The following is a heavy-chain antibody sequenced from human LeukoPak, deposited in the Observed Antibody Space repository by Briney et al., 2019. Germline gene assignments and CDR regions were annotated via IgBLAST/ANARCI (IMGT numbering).Heavy chain of an antibody. Sequence: SETLSLTCAVSGGSISSGCYSWSWIRQPPGKGLEWIGYIYHSGSTYYNPSLESRVTISVDRSKNQFSLKLSSVTAADTAVYYCARGPSLATISGWIWPHNYYYYGMDVWGQGTTVTVPS. CDR2: IYHSGST. CDR3: ARGPSLATISGWIWPHNYYYYGMDV. CDR1: GGSISSGCYS. J-gene: IGHJ6*02. V-gene: IGHV4-30-2*01. D-gene: IGHD5-12*01.